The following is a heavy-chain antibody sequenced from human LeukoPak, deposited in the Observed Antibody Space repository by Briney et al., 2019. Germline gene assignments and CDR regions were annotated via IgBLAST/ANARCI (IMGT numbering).Heavy chain of an antibody. CDR1: GFLFSGYS. Sequence: PGGSLRLSCAGSGFLFSGYSMNWVRQTPGKGLEWVSSMSILSGITYYAESVKSRFTVSRDNAKNLLHLQMNSLRVEDTAIYYCAREFEYSTSGAGYWGQGTLVTVSS. CDR3: AREFEYSTSGAGY. D-gene: IGHD6-6*01. CDR2: MSILSGIT. J-gene: IGHJ4*02. V-gene: IGHV3-21*01.